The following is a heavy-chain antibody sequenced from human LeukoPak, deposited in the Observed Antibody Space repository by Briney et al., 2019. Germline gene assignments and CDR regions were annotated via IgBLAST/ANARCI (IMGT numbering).Heavy chain of an antibody. CDR1: GITFSTYS. CDR3: ATIDSGGAFDI. CDR2: ISSSSSYI. V-gene: IGHV3-21*01. J-gene: IGHJ3*02. D-gene: IGHD1-26*01. Sequence: PGGSLRLSCAASGITFSTYSMNWVRQAPGKGLEWVSSISSSSSYIFYADSGKGRFTISGGNAKNSLYLQMNSLRAEDTAVYYCATIDSGGAFDIWGQGTMVTVSS.